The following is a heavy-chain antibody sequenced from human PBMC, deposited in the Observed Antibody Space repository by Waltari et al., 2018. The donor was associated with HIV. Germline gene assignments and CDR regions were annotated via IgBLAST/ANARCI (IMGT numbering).Heavy chain of an antibody. V-gene: IGHV4-39*01. CDR1: HDSVTNNYYY. D-gene: IGHD3-16*01. CDR2: LYYRGIP. Sequence: QVQLQESGPGLVKPSETLSLSCIVSHDSVTNNYYYWAWLRQSPGQGFEWIGNLYYRGIPFYNPSLRSRVAMSLDTSRNQFSLNLTSVTVADTAFYYCARSPFTNVASTRKLGWLDPWGQGKLVTVSS. CDR3: ARSPFTNVASTRKLGWLDP. J-gene: IGHJ5*02.